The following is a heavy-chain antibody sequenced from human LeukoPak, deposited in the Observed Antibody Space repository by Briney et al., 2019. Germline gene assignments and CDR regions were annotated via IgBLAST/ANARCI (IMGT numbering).Heavy chain of an antibody. Sequence: TLSLTCTVSACSTSSSSNCSGWIRQPPGNGLQWIGRIYYSGNTYYNPPLKSRVNISVDTSNNQFSLKLSSVTAADTAVYYCAREVRSSSSDRFDPWGQGTLVTVSS. CDR3: AREVRSSSSDRFDP. CDR1: ACSTSSSSNC. J-gene: IGHJ5*02. D-gene: IGHD6-6*01. V-gene: IGHV4-39*02. CDR2: IYYSGNT.